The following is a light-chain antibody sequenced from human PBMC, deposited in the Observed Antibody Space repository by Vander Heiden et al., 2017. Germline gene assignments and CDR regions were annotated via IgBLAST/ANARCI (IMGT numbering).Light chain of an antibody. CDR1: QCVSSNS. CDR2: GAS. Sequence: EVVLTPSPGPLPWPPGERAPLSCRAGQCVSSNSLPWSQQKPGQAPRLLMYGASSGATGTTDRFSGSGCGTDCTLTISRLGPEDFAVYYCQQYDDKPPWTFGRGTKVEI. V-gene: IGKV3-20*01. CDR3: QQYDDKPPWT. J-gene: IGKJ1*01.